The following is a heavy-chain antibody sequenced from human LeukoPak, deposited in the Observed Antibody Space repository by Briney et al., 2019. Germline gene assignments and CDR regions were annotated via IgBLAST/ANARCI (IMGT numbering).Heavy chain of an antibody. J-gene: IGHJ5*02. CDR1: GGSISSSSYY. CDR3: ARHRRSSGNNWFDP. V-gene: IGHV4-39*01. Sequence: SETLSLTCTVSGGSISSSSYYWGWIRQPPGKGLEWIGSIDYSGSTSYNPSLKSRVTMSVDTSKNQFSLKLRSVTAADTAVYYCARHRRSSGNNWFDPWGQGTLVIVPS. D-gene: IGHD6-6*01. CDR2: IDYSGST.